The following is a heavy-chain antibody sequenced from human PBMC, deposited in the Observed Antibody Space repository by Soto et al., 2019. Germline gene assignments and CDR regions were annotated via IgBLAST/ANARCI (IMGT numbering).Heavy chain of an antibody. D-gene: IGHD3-22*01. Sequence: TLSLTCTVSGGSISSGGYYWSWIRQHPGKGLELIGYIYYSGSTYYNPSLKSRVTISVDTSKNQFSLKLSSVTAADTAVYYCARSNYYDSSGQVDYWGQGTLVTVSS. CDR3: ARSNYYDSSGQVDY. CDR1: GGSISSGGYY. J-gene: IGHJ4*02. CDR2: IYYSGST. V-gene: IGHV4-31*03.